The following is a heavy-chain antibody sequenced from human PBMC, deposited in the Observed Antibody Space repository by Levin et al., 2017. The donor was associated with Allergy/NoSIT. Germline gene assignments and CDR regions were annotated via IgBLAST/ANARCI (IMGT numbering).Heavy chain of an antibody. CDR2: INHSGST. Sequence: SQTLSLTCAVYGGSFSGSYWSWIRPPPGKGLEWIGEINHSGSTNYNPSLKSRVTISVDTSKNQFSLKLSSVTAADTAVYYCARGTNWNDGTNWFDPWGQGTLVTVSS. V-gene: IGHV4-34*01. J-gene: IGHJ5*02. D-gene: IGHD1-1*01. CDR3: ARGTNWNDGTNWFDP. CDR1: GGSFSGSY.